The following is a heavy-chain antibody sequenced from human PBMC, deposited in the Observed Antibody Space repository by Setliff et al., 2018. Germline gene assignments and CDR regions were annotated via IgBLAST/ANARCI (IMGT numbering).Heavy chain of an antibody. J-gene: IGHJ2*01. D-gene: IGHD3-22*01. CDR3: ASLSSGYFNWYFDL. CDR2: IIPILGIA. V-gene: IGHV1-69*10. CDR1: GGTFSSYA. Sequence: SVKVSCKASGGTFSSYAISWVRQAPGQGLEWMGGIIPILGIANYAQKFQGRVAITADESTSTAYMELSSLRSEDTAVYYCASLSSGYFNWYFDLWGRGTLVTVSS.